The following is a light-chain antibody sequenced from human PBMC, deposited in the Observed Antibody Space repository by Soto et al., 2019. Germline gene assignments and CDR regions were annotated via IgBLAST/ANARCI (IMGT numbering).Light chain of an antibody. J-gene: IGLJ2*01. Sequence: QSALTQPASVSASPGQSITISCSGTSSDVGSYNLVSWYQQYPGKAPKLVIYQDTKRPSGVSNRFSGSKAGNTASLTISGLQAEDEADYYCCSYAGSSSFVVFGGGTKLTVL. V-gene: IGLV2-23*02. CDR3: CSYAGSSSFVV. CDR1: SSDVGSYNL. CDR2: QDT.